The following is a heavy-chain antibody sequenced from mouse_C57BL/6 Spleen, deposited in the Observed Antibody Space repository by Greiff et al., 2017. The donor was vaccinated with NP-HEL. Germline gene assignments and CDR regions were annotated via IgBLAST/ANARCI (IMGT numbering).Heavy chain of an antibody. CDR3: ARDPLYDYDQYYFDY. Sequence: EVQLQQSGPELVKPGASVKISCKASGYTFTDYYMNWVKQSHGKSLEWIGDINPNNGGTSYNQKFKGKATLTVDKSSSTAYMELRSLTSEDSAVYYCARDPLYDYDQYYFDYWGQGTTLTVSS. D-gene: IGHD2-4*01. J-gene: IGHJ2*01. CDR2: INPNNGGT. CDR1: GYTFTDYY. V-gene: IGHV1-26*01.